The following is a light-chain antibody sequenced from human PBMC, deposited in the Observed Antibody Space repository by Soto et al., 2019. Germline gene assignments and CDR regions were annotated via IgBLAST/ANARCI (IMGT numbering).Light chain of an antibody. Sequence: QSALTQPASVSGSPGQSITISCTGNSSHVGGYNYVSWYQQHPGKAPKLMIYDVSNRPSGVSNRFSGSKSGNTASLTISGLQAEDEADYYCSSYTSSSSYVFGTGTKLTVL. CDR2: DVS. CDR3: SSYTSSSSYV. J-gene: IGLJ1*01. V-gene: IGLV2-14*01. CDR1: SSHVGGYNY.